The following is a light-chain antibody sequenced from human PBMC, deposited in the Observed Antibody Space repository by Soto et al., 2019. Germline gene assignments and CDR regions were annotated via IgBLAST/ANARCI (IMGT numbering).Light chain of an antibody. V-gene: IGKV3-11*01. Sequence: TQSPSTLSASVGDRVTITCRASQSISSWLAWYQQKPGQAPRLLIYGASTRATGIPARFSGSGSGTDFTLSTSSLEPEDFAVYYCQQRTDRPPWTFGQGTKVDIK. J-gene: IGKJ1*01. CDR1: QSISSW. CDR2: GAS. CDR3: QQRTDRPPWT.